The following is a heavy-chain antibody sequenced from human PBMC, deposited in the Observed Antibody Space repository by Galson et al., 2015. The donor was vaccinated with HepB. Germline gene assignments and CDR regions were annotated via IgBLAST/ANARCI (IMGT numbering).Heavy chain of an antibody. J-gene: IGHJ4*02. Sequence: QSGAEVKKPGESLKISCKGSGYSFTSYWIGWVRQMPGKGLEWMGIIYPGDSDTRYSPSFQGQVTISADKSISTAYLQWSSLRAEDTAVYYCASFPIWFGELVDYFDYWGQGTLVTVSS. V-gene: IGHV5-51*01. CDR3: ASFPIWFGELVDYFDY. CDR2: IYPGDSDT. CDR1: GYSFTSYW. D-gene: IGHD3-10*01.